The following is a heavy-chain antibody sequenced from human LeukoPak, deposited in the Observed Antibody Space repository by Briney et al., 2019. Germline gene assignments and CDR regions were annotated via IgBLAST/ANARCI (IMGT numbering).Heavy chain of an antibody. CDR1: GFIFSRDS. J-gene: IGHJ6*02. Sequence: GGSLRLSCAASGFIFSRDSMNWVRQAPGKGPEWVSSISSTSNYIYYAESVKGRFAVSRDNAKNSLYLQMNSLRADDTAVYYCARAGDILLVSYFHYYGMDVWGQGTTVIVSS. CDR2: ISSTSNYI. D-gene: IGHD7-27*01. V-gene: IGHV3-21*01. CDR3: ARAGDILLVSYFHYYGMDV.